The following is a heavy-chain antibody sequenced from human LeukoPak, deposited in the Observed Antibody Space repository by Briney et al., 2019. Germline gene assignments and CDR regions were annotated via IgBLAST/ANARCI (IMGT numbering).Heavy chain of an antibody. Sequence: GGSLRLSCIASGFTFSNNWMSWVRQAPGKGLEWVGRIKRNVDGATTDYAAPVKGRFTVSRDDAKDTLYLEMNSLNTEDTAVYYCTTDPPGTYWGQGTLVTLSS. CDR2: IKRNVDGATT. V-gene: IGHV3-15*01. J-gene: IGHJ4*02. CDR3: TTDPPGTY. CDR1: GFTFSNNW. D-gene: IGHD1-26*01.